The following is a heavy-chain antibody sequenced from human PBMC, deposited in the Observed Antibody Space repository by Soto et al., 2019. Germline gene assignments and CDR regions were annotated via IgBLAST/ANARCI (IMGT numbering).Heavy chain of an antibody. Sequence: SETLSLTCTVSGVSISNSSYYWGWIRRPPGKGLEWIGTIYYSGITYYSPSLKSRVTISVDTSKNQFSLKLTSVTAADTAVYYCARHGSNWGQGTLVTVSS. V-gene: IGHV4-39*01. J-gene: IGHJ4*02. CDR2: IYYSGIT. CDR1: GVSISNSSYY. CDR3: ARHGSN.